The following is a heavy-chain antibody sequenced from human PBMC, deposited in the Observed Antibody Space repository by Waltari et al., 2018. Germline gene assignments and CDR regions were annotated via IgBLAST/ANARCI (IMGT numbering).Heavy chain of an antibody. V-gene: IGHV1-18*01. CDR2: ISGYDGNA. Sequence: SGGEVKRPGASVKVSCKASGYTFKSYGISWVRQAPGEGLEWMGLISGYDGNANYAQKFQGRVTMTTDTSSGTVYMELRSLTSDDTAVYYCARGQSNYPDYLEYWGQGTLVTVSS. D-gene: IGHD4-4*01. CDR3: ARGQSNYPDYLEY. J-gene: IGHJ4*02. CDR1: GYTFKSYG.